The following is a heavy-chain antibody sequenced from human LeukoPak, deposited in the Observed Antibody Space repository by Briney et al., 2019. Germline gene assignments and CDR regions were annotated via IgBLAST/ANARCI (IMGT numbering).Heavy chain of an antibody. CDR1: GGSISSYY. Sequence: PSETLSLTCTVSGGSISSYYWSWIRQPPGKGLEWIGYIYYSGSTNYNPSLKSRVTISVDTSKNQFSLKLSSVTAADTAVYYCARLYYDYVWGSYRYLDYWGQGTLVTVSS. J-gene: IGHJ4*02. CDR2: IYYSGST. D-gene: IGHD3-16*02. V-gene: IGHV4-59*01. CDR3: ARLYYDYVWGSYRYLDY.